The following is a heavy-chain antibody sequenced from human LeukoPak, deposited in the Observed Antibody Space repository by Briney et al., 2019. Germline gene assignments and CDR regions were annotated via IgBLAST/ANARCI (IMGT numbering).Heavy chain of an antibody. D-gene: IGHD2-2*01. CDR1: GFTFSGYS. CDR3: ARHCSSTSCYSSAFDI. Sequence: GGSLRLSCAASGFTFSGYSMNWVRQAPGKGLEWVSSISSSSSYIYYADSVKGRFTISRDNAKNSLYLQMNSLRAEDTAVYYCARHCSSTSCYSSAFDIWGQGTMVTVSS. J-gene: IGHJ3*02. CDR2: ISSSSSYI. V-gene: IGHV3-21*01.